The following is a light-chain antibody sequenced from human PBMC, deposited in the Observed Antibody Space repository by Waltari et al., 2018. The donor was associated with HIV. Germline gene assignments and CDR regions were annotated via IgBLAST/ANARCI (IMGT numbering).Light chain of an antibody. Sequence: QSVLTQPPSASGTPGQRVTISCSGGSPNRGRNTVNWFQQLPGTAPKLLIYNNAQRPSGVPDRFSGSKSGTSASLAISGLQSEDEADYYCAAWDDSLNGYVFGTGTKVTVL. J-gene: IGLJ1*01. CDR2: NNA. CDR3: AAWDDSLNGYV. CDR1: SPNRGRNT. V-gene: IGLV1-44*01.